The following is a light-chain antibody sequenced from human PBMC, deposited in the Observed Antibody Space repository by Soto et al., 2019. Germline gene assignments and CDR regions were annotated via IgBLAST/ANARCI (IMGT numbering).Light chain of an antibody. CDR3: SSYTDTNTVI. CDR2: NVI. J-gene: IGLJ2*01. Sequence: QSALTQVASVSGSPGQSITISCTGTSGDVGGYDYVSWYQQHPGKAPKLMIYNVIYRPSGVSNRFYGSKPGNTAPLTISGPQAEYEANYYCSSYTDTNTVIFGGGTKLTVL. CDR1: SGDVGGYDY. V-gene: IGLV2-14*03.